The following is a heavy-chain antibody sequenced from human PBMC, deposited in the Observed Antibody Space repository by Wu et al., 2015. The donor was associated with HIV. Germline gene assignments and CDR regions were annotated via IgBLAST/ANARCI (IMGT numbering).Heavy chain of an antibody. CDR1: GGSFSAYY. CDR2: INHSGST. CDR3: ARGRRYSSSWYVSRWYFDL. V-gene: IGHV4-34*01. J-gene: IGHJ2*01. D-gene: IGHD6-13*01. Sequence: QVQLHQWGAGLLKPSETLSLTCAVYGGSFSAYYWSWIRQPPGKGLEWIGEINHSGSTNYNPSLKSRVTISVDTSKNQFSLKLSSVTDADTAVYYCARGRRYSSSWYVSRWYFDLWGRGTLLTVSS.